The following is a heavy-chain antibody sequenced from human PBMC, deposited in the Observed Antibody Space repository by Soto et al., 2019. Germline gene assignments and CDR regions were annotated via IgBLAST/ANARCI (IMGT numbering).Heavy chain of an antibody. CDR3: GRVVEGATRHTDFDS. CDR1: GVSIHNSHSF. Sequence: ASETLSLTCAVSGVSIHNSHSFWGWIRQPPGKGLEFIGSVYYSGGANYNPSLKSRVTVSIDTSNNQFSLRVNSVTAADTAVYYCGRVVEGATRHTDFDSWGQGILVTVS. J-gene: IGHJ5*01. D-gene: IGHD2-15*01. CDR2: VYYSGGA. V-gene: IGHV4-39*01.